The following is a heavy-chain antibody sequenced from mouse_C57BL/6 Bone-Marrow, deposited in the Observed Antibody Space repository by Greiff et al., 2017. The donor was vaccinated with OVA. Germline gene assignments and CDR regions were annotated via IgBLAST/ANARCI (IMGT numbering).Heavy chain of an antibody. D-gene: IGHD2-4*01. V-gene: IGHV4-1*01. CDR2: INPDSSTI. CDR1: GIDFSRYW. Sequence: AASGIDFSRYWMSWVRRAPGKGLEWIGEINPDSSTINYAPSLKDKFIISRDNAKNTLYLQMSKVRSEDTALYYCAREDYDGALGDFDVWGTGTTVTVSS. CDR3: AREDYDGALGDFDV. J-gene: IGHJ1*03.